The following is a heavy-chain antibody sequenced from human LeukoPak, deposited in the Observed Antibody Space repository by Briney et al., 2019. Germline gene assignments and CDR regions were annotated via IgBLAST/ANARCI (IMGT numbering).Heavy chain of an antibody. V-gene: IGHV1-2*02. J-gene: IGHJ5*02. Sequence: ASVKVSCKASGYTFTGYYMHWVRQAPGQGLEWMGWINPNSGGTNYAQKFQGRVTMTRDTSISTAYMELRSLRSDDTAVYYCARDTVTTISNWFDPWGQGTLVTVSS. CDR1: GYTFTGYY. CDR3: ARDTVTTISNWFDP. D-gene: IGHD4-11*01. CDR2: INPNSGGT.